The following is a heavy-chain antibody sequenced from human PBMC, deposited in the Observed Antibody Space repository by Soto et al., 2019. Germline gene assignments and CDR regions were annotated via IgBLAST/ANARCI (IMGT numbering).Heavy chain of an antibody. CDR3: ARVTASGWFVNGRDYFDH. D-gene: IGHD6-19*01. J-gene: IGHJ4*02. CDR1: GFTFGNYY. V-gene: IGHV3-11*01. CDR2: ISSRGVTI. Sequence: QVPLVESGGALVRPGGSLRLSCNVSGFTFGNYYMSWIRQAPGKGLESISYISSRGVTIYYADSVKGRFTISRDNAKNSLFLQMDSLRAEDTAVYYCARVTASGWFVNGRDYFDHWGQGTLVTVSS.